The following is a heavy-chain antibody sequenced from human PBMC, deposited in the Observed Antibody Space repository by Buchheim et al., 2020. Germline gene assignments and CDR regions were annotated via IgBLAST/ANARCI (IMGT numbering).Heavy chain of an antibody. CDR2: IYYSGST. CDR3: ARASLIVGADL. Sequence: QVQLQESGPGLVKPSETLSLTCTVSGGSISSYYWSWIRQPPGKGLEWIGYIYYSGSTNYNPSLKSRVTISVDTSKNQFSLKLSSVTAADTAVYYCARASLIVGADLWGQGTL. J-gene: IGHJ4*02. CDR1: GGSISSYY. V-gene: IGHV4-59*01. D-gene: IGHD1-26*01.